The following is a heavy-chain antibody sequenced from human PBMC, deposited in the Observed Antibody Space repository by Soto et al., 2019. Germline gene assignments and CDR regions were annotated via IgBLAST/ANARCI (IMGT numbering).Heavy chain of an antibody. CDR2: IAYDGNEK. J-gene: IGHJ6*02. Sequence: QVQLVESGGGAVQPGTSLRLSCAASGFTFRTHAMHWVRQAPGKGLEWMAVIAYDGNEKFYADSVKGRFTISRDNSKNALYLQINTLRTEDTAVYYCAKDVGDYVPYYNGMDVWGQGTTVTVSS. CDR3: AKDVGDYVPYYNGMDV. V-gene: IGHV3-30*18. CDR1: GFTFRTHA. D-gene: IGHD4-17*01.